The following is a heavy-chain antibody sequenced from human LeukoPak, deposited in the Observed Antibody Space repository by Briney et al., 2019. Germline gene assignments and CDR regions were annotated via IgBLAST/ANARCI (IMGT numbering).Heavy chain of an antibody. D-gene: IGHD3-16*01. CDR1: GYTFTSYG. V-gene: IGHV1-46*01. J-gene: IGHJ4*02. CDR2: INPSGGST. CDR3: ARVGSMGDYFDY. Sequence: GASVKVSCKASGYTFTSYGISWVRQAPGQGLEWMGIINPSGGSTSYAQKFQGRVTMTRDTSTSTVYMELSSLRSEDTAVYYCARVGSMGDYFDYWGQGTLVTVSS.